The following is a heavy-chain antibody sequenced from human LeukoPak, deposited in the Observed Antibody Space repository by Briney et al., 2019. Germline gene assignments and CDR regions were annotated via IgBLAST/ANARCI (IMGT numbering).Heavy chain of an antibody. Sequence: SVKVSCKASGGTFSSYAISWVRQVPGQGLEWMGGIIPIFGTANYAQKFQGRVTITADESTSTAYMELSSLRSEDTAVYYCARTQYYDFWRVPGSYFDYWGQGTLVTVSS. CDR2: IIPIFGTA. D-gene: IGHD3-3*01. CDR1: GGTFSSYA. CDR3: ARTQYYDFWRVPGSYFDY. J-gene: IGHJ4*02. V-gene: IGHV1-69*01.